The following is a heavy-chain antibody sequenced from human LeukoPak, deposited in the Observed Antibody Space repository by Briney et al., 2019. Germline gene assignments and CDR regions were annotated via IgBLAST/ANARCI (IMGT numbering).Heavy chain of an antibody. Sequence: GRSLRLSCAASGFTFSNYGMHWVRQAPGKGLEWVAVIWYDGSNKYYADSVKGRFTISRDNSKNTLYLQMNSLRAEDTAVYYCARDIVATIDYFDCWGQGTLVTVSS. D-gene: IGHD5-12*01. CDR3: ARDIVATIDYFDC. CDR2: IWYDGSNK. V-gene: IGHV3-33*01. J-gene: IGHJ4*02. CDR1: GFTFSNYG.